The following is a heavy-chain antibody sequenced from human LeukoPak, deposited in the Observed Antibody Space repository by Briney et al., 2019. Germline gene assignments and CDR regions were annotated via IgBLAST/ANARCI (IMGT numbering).Heavy chain of an antibody. CDR1: GFTFSTYA. CDR3: AKFPKKYQLLPGGY. Sequence: PGGSLRLSCAASGFTFSTYAMSWVRQAPGKGLEWVSAISGSGGSIYYADSVKGRFTISRDNSKNTLYLQMNSLRDEDTAVYYCAKFPKKYQLLPGGYWGQGTLVTVSS. D-gene: IGHD2-2*01. CDR2: ISGSGGSI. V-gene: IGHV3-23*01. J-gene: IGHJ4*02.